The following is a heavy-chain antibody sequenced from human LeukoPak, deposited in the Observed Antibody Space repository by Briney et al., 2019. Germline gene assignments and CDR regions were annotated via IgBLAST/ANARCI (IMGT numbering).Heavy chain of an antibody. CDR3: AGEEKALLDY. V-gene: IGHV4-59*01. Sequence: SETLSLTCTVSGGSISSYYWSWIRQPPGKGLEWIGYIYYSGSTNYNPSLKSRVTISVDTSKNQFSLKLNSVTAADTAVYYCAGEEKALLDYWGQGTLVTVSS. J-gene: IGHJ4*02. CDR1: GGSISSYY. CDR2: IYYSGST.